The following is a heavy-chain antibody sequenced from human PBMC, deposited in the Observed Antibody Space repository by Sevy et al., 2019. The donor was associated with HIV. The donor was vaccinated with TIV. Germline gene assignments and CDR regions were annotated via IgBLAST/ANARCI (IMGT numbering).Heavy chain of an antibody. CDR3: AKVRSTVTTYYYFDY. J-gene: IGHJ4*02. Sequence: GGSLRLSCAASGFTFSSYAMSWVRQAPGKGLEWVSAISGSGGSTYYAYSVKGRFTISRDNSKNTLYLQMNSLRAEDTAVYYCAKVRSTVTTYYYFDYWGQGTLVTVSS. CDR1: GFTFSSYA. CDR2: ISGSGGST. V-gene: IGHV3-23*01. D-gene: IGHD4-17*01.